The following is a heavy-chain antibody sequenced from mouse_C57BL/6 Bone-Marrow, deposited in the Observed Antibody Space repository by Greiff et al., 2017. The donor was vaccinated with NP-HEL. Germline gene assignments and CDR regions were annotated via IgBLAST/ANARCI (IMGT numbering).Heavy chain of an antibody. Sequence: QVQLQQSGAELVRPGTSVKVSCKASGYAFTNYLIEWVKQRPGQGLEWIGVINPGSGGTYYNEKFKGKATLTADKSSSTAYMQLSSLTSEDSAIYICARVEGGSGQAGFAYWGQGTLVTVSA. CDR1: GYAFTNYL. V-gene: IGHV1-54*01. CDR3: ARVEGGSGQAGFAY. CDR2: INPGSGGT. J-gene: IGHJ3*01. D-gene: IGHD3-2*02.